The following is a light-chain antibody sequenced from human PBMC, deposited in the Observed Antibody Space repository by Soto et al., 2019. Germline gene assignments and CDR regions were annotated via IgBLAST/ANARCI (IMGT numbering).Light chain of an antibody. CDR2: AAS. CDR1: QNISSY. V-gene: IGKV1-39*01. Sequence: DIQMTQSPASLSASVGDSVTITCRAGQNISSYLNWYQLKPGKAPKLLIYAASSLQSGVLSRFSGSGSGTEFTLTVSSLQPDDFATYYCQQSYSLLFSFGPGTKVDIE. CDR3: QQSYSLLFS. J-gene: IGKJ3*01.